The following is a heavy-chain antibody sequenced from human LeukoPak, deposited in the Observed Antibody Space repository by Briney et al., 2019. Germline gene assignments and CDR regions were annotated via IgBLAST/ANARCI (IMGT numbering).Heavy chain of an antibody. Sequence: SETLSLTCTVSGGSISSSSYYWGWIRQPPGKGLEWIGSLYYSGGTYYNPSLKSRVTISVDTSKNQFSLKLSSVTAADTAVYYCARYVTTCGGMDVWGQGTTVTVSS. CDR2: LYYSGGT. CDR1: GGSISSSSYY. D-gene: IGHD4-17*01. J-gene: IGHJ6*02. V-gene: IGHV4-39*01. CDR3: ARYVTTCGGMDV.